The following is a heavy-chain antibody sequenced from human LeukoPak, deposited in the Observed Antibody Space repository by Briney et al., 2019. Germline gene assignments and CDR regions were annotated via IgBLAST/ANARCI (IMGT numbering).Heavy chain of an antibody. Sequence: GGSLRLSCAASGFTFSSYAMSWVRQAPGKGLEWVSAISGRGGSTYYGDSVTGRFTISRANSKNTLYLQMNSLRAEDTAVYHCAKVVGYSYGFLDYWGQGTLVTVSS. J-gene: IGHJ4*02. V-gene: IGHV3-23*01. D-gene: IGHD5-18*01. CDR2: ISGRGGST. CDR1: GFTFSSYA. CDR3: AKVVGYSYGFLDY.